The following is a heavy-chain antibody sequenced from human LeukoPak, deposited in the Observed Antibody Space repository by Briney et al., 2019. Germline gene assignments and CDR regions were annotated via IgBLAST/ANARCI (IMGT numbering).Heavy chain of an antibody. CDR2: INPSGSS. V-gene: IGHV4-34*01. Sequence: PSETLSLTCGVYGGSFSAYYWNWIRQPPGKGLGWIGEINPSGSSNYNPSLKSRVTISVDTSKNQFSLRLSSVTAADTAVYYCARGLKPYCTNGICYTGDYWGQGTLVTVSS. D-gene: IGHD2-8*01. J-gene: IGHJ4*02. CDR3: ARGLKPYCTNGICYTGDY. CDR1: GGSFSAYY.